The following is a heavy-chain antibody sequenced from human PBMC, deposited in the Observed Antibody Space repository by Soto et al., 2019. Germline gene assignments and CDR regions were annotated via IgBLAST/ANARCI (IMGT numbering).Heavy chain of an antibody. J-gene: IGHJ5*02. Sequence: ASVKVACKASGYTFTAYYMPWVRQAPGQGLERMGWINPNSGGTNYAQKFQGWVTMTRDTSISTAYMELSRLRSDDTAVYYCARAFLEGYCSGGSCYSTNWFDPWGQGTLVTVSS. CDR1: GYTFTAYY. V-gene: IGHV1-2*04. CDR2: INPNSGGT. D-gene: IGHD2-15*01. CDR3: ARAFLEGYCSGGSCYSTNWFDP.